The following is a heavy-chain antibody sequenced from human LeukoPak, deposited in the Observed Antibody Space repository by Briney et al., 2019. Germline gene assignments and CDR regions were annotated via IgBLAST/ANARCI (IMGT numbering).Heavy chain of an antibody. V-gene: IGHV4-59*08. D-gene: IGHD4/OR15-4a*01. J-gene: IGHJ4*02. CDR3: ARHVAAPYGAARYIDY. CDR1: GGSITSNF. Sequence: SEPLSPTCTVSGGSITSNFWSWIRQPPGKGLEWLGYTFYSGSTNYNPSLKSRVTISVDTSNNHYSLKLSSVTAADTAVYFCARHVAAPYGAARYIDYWGQGTLVTVSS. CDR2: TFYSGST.